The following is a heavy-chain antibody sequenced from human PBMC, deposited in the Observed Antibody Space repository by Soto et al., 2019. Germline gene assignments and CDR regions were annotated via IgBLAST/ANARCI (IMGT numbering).Heavy chain of an antibody. CDR3: ARAHYGDYGNYYHYYGIDV. CDR1: GGTFSSYA. D-gene: IGHD4-17*01. CDR2: IIPISDTR. Sequence: QVQLVQSGAEVKKPGSSVTVSCKASGGTFSSYAISWVRQAPGLGLEWMGGIIPISDTRSCAQKFQGRVTTTADDTTSTAYRELSSLRSEDTAVYYCARAHYGDYGNYYHYYGIDVSGHGTTVPVSS. J-gene: IGHJ6*02. V-gene: IGHV1-69*01.